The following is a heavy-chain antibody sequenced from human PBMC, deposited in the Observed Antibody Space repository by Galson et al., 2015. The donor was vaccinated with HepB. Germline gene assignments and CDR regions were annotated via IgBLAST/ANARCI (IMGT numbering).Heavy chain of an antibody. Sequence: SLRLSCAASGFTLSDYWVDWVRQVPGEGLQWVASIKPDGSEENYVDSVKGRFTVSRDNAKNSVYLHMNSLSADDAAVYYCARSSWGAFDIWGQGTRVTVSS. J-gene: IGHJ3*02. CDR2: IKPDGSEE. D-gene: IGHD3-16*01. CDR3: ARSSWGAFDI. V-gene: IGHV3-7*03. CDR1: GFTLSDYW.